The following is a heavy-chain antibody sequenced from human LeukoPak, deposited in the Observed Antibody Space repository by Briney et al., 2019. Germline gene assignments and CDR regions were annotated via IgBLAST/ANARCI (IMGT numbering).Heavy chain of an antibody. CDR2: INHSGST. Sequence: SETLSLTCAVYGGSFSGYYWSWIRQPPGKGLEWIGEINHSGSTNYNPSLKSRVTISVDTSKNQFSLKLSSVTAADTAVYYCARRLTMIGAWGFWGQGTLVTVSS. D-gene: IGHD3-22*01. J-gene: IGHJ4*02. CDR1: GGSFSGYY. V-gene: IGHV4-34*01. CDR3: ARRLTMIGAWGF.